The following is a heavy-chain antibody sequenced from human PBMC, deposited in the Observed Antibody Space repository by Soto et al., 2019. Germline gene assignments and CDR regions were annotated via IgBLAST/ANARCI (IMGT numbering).Heavy chain of an antibody. V-gene: IGHV1-69*13. J-gene: IGHJ3*02. Sequence: SVKVSCKASGGTFSSYAISWVRQAPGQGLEWMGGIIPIFGTANYAQKFQGRVTITADESTSTAYMELSSLRSEDTAVYYCARAHVDTAMTYDAFDSWGQGTMVTVSS. CDR1: GGTFSSYA. D-gene: IGHD5-18*01. CDR2: IIPIFGTA. CDR3: ARAHVDTAMTYDAFDS.